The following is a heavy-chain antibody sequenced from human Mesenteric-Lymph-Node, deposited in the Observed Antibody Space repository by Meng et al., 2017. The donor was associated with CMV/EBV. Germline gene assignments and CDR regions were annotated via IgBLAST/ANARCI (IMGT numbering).Heavy chain of an antibody. D-gene: IGHD1-26*01. Sequence: GESLKISCAASGFTLSGSAVHWVRQASGKGLEWVSRINSDGGGDTYYADSVKGRFTISRDNSKNTLYLQMNSLRVEDTAVYYCAKEWKIVRATVAFDYWGPGTLVTVSS. CDR2: INSDGGGDT. CDR1: GFTLSGSA. V-gene: IGHV3-23*01. J-gene: IGHJ4*02. CDR3: AKEWKIVRATVAFDY.